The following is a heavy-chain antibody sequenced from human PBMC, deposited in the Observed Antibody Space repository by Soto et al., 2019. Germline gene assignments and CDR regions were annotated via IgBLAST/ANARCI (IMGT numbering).Heavy chain of an antibody. J-gene: IGHJ4*02. D-gene: IGHD3-22*01. CDR1: GGTFSSYA. Sequence: SVKVSCKASGGTFSSYAISWVRQAPGQGLEWMGGIIPIFGTANYAQKFQGRVTITADESTSTAYMELSSLRSEDTAVYYCARGNKYYDRSAGASGYWGQGTLVTVCS. CDR3: ARGNKYYDRSAGASGY. CDR2: IIPIFGTA. V-gene: IGHV1-69*13.